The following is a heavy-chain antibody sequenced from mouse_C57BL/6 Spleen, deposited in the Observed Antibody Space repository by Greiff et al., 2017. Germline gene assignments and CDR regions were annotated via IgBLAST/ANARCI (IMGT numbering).Heavy chain of an antibody. CDR3: ARDVFDY. V-gene: IGHV1-82*01. CDR1: GYAFSSSW. CDR2: IYPGDGGT. Sequence: QVQLQQSGPELVKPGASVKISCKASGYAFSSSWMNWVKQRPGKGLEWIGRIYPGDGGTNYNGKFKGKATLTADKSSSTAYMRLSSLTSEDSAVYFCARDVFDYWGQGTTLTVSS. J-gene: IGHJ2*01.